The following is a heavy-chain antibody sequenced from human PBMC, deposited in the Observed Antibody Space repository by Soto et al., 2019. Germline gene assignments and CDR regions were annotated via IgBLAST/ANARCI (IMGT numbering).Heavy chain of an antibody. J-gene: IGHJ6*02. D-gene: IGHD3-22*01. CDR2: IIPIFGTA. CDR1: GGTFSSYA. CDR3: ASPYPPPASYDSSGYYGPGMDV. Sequence: SVKVSCKASGGTFSSYAISWVRQAPGQGLEWMGGIIPIFGTANYAQKFQGRVTITADESTSTAYMELSSLRSEDTAVYYCASPYPPPASYDSSGYYGPGMDVWGQGTTVTVS. V-gene: IGHV1-69*13.